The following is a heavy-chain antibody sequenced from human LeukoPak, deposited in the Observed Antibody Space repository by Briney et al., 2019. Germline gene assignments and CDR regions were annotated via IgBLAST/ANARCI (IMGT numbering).Heavy chain of an antibody. D-gene: IGHD3-9*01. Sequence: ASVKVSCKASGYTFTGYYMHWVRQAPGQGLEWMGWTNPNSGGTNYAQKFQGRVTMTRDTSISTAYMELSRLRSDDTAVYYCARDLTGYYMAYGMDVWGQGTTVTVSS. CDR3: ARDLTGYYMAYGMDV. CDR1: GYTFTGYY. J-gene: IGHJ6*02. V-gene: IGHV1-2*02. CDR2: TNPNSGGT.